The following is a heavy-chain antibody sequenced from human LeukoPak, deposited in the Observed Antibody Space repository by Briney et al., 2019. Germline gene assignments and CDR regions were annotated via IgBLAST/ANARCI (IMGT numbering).Heavy chain of an antibody. Sequence: ASVKVSCKASGYTFTSYAMHWVRQAPGQRLEWMGWINAGNGNTKYSQKFQGRVTITRDTSTSTAYMELSSLRSEDTAVYYCARDLGVVAPYFQHWGQGTLVTVSS. J-gene: IGHJ1*01. CDR2: INAGNGNT. D-gene: IGHD2-15*01. CDR1: GYTFTSYA. V-gene: IGHV1-3*01. CDR3: ARDLGVVAPYFQH.